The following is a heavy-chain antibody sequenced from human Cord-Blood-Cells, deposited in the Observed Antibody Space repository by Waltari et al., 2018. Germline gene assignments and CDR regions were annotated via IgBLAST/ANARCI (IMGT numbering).Heavy chain of an antibody. D-gene: IGHD4-17*01. Sequence: QLQLQESGPGLVKPSETLSLTCTVSGGSISSSSYYWGWIRHPPGKGLEWIGSIYYSGSPYSNPSLKRRVTISVDTSKNQFSLKLSSVTAADTAVYYCARRPSTVTRKTFDYWGQGTLVTVSS. V-gene: IGHV4-39*01. CDR1: GGSISSSSYY. CDR3: ARRPSTVTRKTFDY. J-gene: IGHJ4*02. CDR2: IYYSGSP.